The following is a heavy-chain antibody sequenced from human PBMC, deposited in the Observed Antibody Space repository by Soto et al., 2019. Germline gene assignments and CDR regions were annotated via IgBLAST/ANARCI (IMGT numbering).Heavy chain of an antibody. V-gene: IGHV3-23*01. Sequence: EVHLLESGGGLVQPGGSLRLSCAASGFTFSSFAMGWVRQAPGKGLEWVSAIGSRGDSTYYADSVKGRFTISRDNSKNTLHRHMNSLRAEDTAVYHCAKDRINMWNSSPAFPSWGQGTLFSSS. CDR1: GFTFSSFA. CDR3: AKDRINMWNSSPAFPS. D-gene: IGHD1-1*01. CDR2: IGSRGDST. J-gene: IGHJ5*02.